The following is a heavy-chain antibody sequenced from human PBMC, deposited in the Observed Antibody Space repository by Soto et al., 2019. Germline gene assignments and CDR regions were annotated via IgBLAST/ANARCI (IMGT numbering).Heavy chain of an antibody. CDR1: GFTFSSYA. Sequence: QVQLVESGGGVVQPGRSLRLSCAASGFTFSSYAMHWGRQAPGKGLEWVAVIAYDGSNKYYADSGKGRFTISRDNSKNTLHLHMNSLRAEDTAVYYCARGGDFWTGSPPYYYYAMDVWGQGTTVTVSS. CDR3: ARGGDFWTGSPPYYYYAMDV. CDR2: IAYDGSNK. V-gene: IGHV3-30-3*01. D-gene: IGHD3-3*01. J-gene: IGHJ6*02.